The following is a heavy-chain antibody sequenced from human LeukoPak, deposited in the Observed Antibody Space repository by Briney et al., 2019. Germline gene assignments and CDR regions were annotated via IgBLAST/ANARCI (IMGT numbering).Heavy chain of an antibody. Sequence: GGSLRLSCAASGFTFNSYAMNWVRQAPGKGLEWISAIYADSVKGRFTISRGNAKNTVSLQLNSLRAEGTAIYYCAKTYRDYFDYWGRGTLVTVSS. CDR2: I. CDR3: AKTYRDYFDY. D-gene: IGHD5-18*01. J-gene: IGHJ4*02. CDR1: GFTFNSYA. V-gene: IGHV3-23*01.